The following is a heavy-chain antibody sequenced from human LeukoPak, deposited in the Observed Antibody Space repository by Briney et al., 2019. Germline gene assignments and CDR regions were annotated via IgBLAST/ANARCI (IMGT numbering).Heavy chain of an antibody. CDR3: ARSPGYDSSGSTPDYYYGMDV. D-gene: IGHD3-22*01. CDR2: INHSGST. Sequence: SETLSLTCAVYGGSFSGYYWSWIRQPPGKGLEWIGEINHSGSTNYNPSLKSRVTISVDTSKNQFSLKLSSVTAADTAVYYCARSPGYDSSGSTPDYYYGMDVWGQGTTVTVSS. J-gene: IGHJ6*02. CDR1: GGSFSGYY. V-gene: IGHV4-34*01.